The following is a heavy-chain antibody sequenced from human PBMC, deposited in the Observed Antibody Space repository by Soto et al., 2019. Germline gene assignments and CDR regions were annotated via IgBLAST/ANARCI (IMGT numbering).Heavy chain of an antibody. CDR3: ARDVGYSCYDSDY. J-gene: IGHJ4*02. D-gene: IGHD5-12*01. CDR2: IYYSGST. Sequence: SETLSLTCTVSGGSISSGDYYWSWIRQPPGKGLEWIGYIYYSGSTYYNPSLKSRVTISVDTSKNQFSLKLSSVTAADTAVYYCARDVGYSCYDSDYWGQGTLVTVSS. CDR1: GGSISSGDYY. V-gene: IGHV4-30-4*01.